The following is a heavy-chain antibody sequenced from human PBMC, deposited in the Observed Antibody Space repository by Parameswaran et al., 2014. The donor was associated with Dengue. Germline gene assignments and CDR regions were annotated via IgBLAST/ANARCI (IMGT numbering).Heavy chain of an antibody. V-gene: IGHV3-23*01. CDR3: AKDLPRYGDYLHYFDY. CDR2: ISSNGVYT. D-gene: IGHD4-17*01. Sequence: WIRQPQEGAGWVSGISSNGVYTYYADSVKGRFTISRDNSKNTLYLQINSLRPEDTAIYFCAKDLPRYGDYLHYFDYWGQGNVGHRLL. J-gene: IGHJ4*02.